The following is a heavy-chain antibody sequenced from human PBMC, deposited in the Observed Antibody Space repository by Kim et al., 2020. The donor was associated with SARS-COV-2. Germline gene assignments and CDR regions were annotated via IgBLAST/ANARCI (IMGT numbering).Heavy chain of an antibody. CDR1: GYSFTSYW. V-gene: IGHV5-10-1*01. J-gene: IGHJ4*02. D-gene: IGHD3-22*01. CDR3: ARRAYDSSGYSSLDFDY. Sequence: GESLKISCKGSGYSFTSYWISWVRQMPGKGLEWMGRIDPSDSYTNYSPSFQGHVTISADKSINTAYLQWSSLKASDTAMYYCARRAYDSSGYSSLDFDYWGQGTLVTVSS. CDR2: IDPSDSYT.